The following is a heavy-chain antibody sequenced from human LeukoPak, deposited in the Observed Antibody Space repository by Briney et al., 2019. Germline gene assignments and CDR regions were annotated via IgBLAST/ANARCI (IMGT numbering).Heavy chain of an antibody. CDR2: IIPIFGTA. V-gene: IGHV1-69*13. J-gene: IGHJ4*02. D-gene: IGHD5-24*01. CDR3: ARGPPGMATFDY. CDR1: GYTFTSYA. Sequence: SVKVSCKASGYTFTSYAMNWVRQAPGQGLEWMGGIIPIFGTANYAQKFQGRVTITADESTSTAYMELSSLRSEDTAVYYCARGPPGMATFDYWGQGTLVTVSS.